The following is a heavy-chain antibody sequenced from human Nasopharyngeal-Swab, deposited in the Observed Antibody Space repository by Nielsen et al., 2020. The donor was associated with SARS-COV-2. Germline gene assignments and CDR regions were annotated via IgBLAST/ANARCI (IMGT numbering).Heavy chain of an antibody. CDR3: SRDGVDTAMVMAYYFDY. CDR2: ISYDGSNK. Sequence: GESLKISCAASGFTFSSYGMHWVRQAPGKGLEWVAVISYDGSNKYYADSVKGRFTISRDNSKNTLYLQMNSLRAEDTAVYYGSRDGVDTAMVMAYYFDYWGQGTLVTVSS. J-gene: IGHJ4*02. V-gene: IGHV3-30*03. CDR1: GFTFSSYG. D-gene: IGHD5-18*01.